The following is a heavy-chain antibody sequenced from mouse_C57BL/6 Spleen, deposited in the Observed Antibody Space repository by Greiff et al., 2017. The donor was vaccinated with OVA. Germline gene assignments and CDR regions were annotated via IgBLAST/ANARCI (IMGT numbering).Heavy chain of an antibody. CDR1: GYTFTDYE. V-gene: IGHV1-15*01. J-gene: IGHJ2*01. Sequence: QVQLQQSGAELVRPGASVTLSCKASGYTFTDYEMHWVKQTPVHGLEWIGAIDPETGGTAYNQKFKGKAILTADKSSSTAYMELRSLTSEDSAVYYCTRWDLDGSPHWGQGTTLTVSS. CDR2: IDPETGGT. D-gene: IGHD1-1*01. CDR3: TRWDLDGSPH.